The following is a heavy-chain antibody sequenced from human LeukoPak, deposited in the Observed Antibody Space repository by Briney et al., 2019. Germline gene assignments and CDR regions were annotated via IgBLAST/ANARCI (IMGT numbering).Heavy chain of an antibody. Sequence: GESLKISCKGSGYRFISYWIGWVRQMPGKGLEWMGIIYPGDSDTRYSPSFQGQVTISADKSISTAYLQWSSLKASDTAMYYCARLGGGFGELGNWFDPWGQGTLVTVSS. CDR1: GYRFISYW. V-gene: IGHV5-51*01. CDR3: ARLGGGFGELGNWFDP. D-gene: IGHD3-10*01. CDR2: IYPGDSDT. J-gene: IGHJ5*01.